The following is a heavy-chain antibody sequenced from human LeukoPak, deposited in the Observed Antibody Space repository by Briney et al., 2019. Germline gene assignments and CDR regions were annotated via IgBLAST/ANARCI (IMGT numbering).Heavy chain of an antibody. D-gene: IGHD3-10*01. CDR3: AKGLGAEGSGSYYNVVY. CDR2: IGGSGSNK. V-gene: IGHV3-23*01. J-gene: IGHJ4*02. Sequence: GGSLRLSCAASGVTFSSYAMSWVRQAPGEGLDWVSAIGGSGSNKYYADSVKGRFTISRDNSKNTLYLQMSSLRAEDTAVYYCAKGLGAEGSGSYYNVVYWGQGTLVTVSS. CDR1: GVTFSSYA.